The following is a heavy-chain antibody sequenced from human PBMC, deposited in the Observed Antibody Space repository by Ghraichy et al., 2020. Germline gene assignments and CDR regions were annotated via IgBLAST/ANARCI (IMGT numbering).Heavy chain of an antibody. Sequence: GWINAGNGNTKSSQKFQGRVTITRGTSASAAHMELSSLRSEDTAVYYCARAAATGTGYFDYWGQGTLVTVSS. CDR2: INAGNGNT. D-gene: IGHD6-13*01. V-gene: IGHV1-3*01. CDR3: ARAAATGTGYFDY. J-gene: IGHJ4*02.